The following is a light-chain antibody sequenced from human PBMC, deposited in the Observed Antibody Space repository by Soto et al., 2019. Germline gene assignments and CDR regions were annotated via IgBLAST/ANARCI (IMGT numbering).Light chain of an antibody. CDR3: SSYTSGSSNYV. Sequence: QSALTQPASVSGSPGQSITISCTGTSSDVGAYYSVSWYQHHPGKAPKLIIYGVTNRPSGVSNRFSGSKSGNTASLTISGLQAEDEADHHCSSYTSGSSNYVFGTGTKVNGL. J-gene: IGLJ1*01. CDR1: SSDVGAYYS. V-gene: IGLV2-14*01. CDR2: GVT.